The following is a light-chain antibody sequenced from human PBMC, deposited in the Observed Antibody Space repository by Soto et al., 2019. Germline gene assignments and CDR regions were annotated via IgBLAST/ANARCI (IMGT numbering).Light chain of an antibody. CDR3: QSYDSSLRAYV. CDR1: SSDIGAYNY. CDR2: DVT. Sequence: QSVLTQPASVSGSPGQSITISCTGTSSDIGAYNYASWYQQHPGKAPKLMIYDVTNRPSGVSNRFSGSKSGTSASLAITGLQAEDEADYYCQSYDSSLRAYVFGTGTKVTVL. V-gene: IGLV2-14*03. J-gene: IGLJ1*01.